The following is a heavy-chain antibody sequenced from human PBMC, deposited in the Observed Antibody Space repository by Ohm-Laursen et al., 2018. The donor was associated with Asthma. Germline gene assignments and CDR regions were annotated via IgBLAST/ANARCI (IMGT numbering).Heavy chain of an antibody. Sequence: SLRLSCAASGFTFSSHNMNWVRQIPGKGLEWVASISTASSFIYYADSVRGRFTTSRDNARNSVYLQMNSLRAEDTALYYCARIGPEWELPGREYSLHHWGEGTLVTVSS. V-gene: IGHV3-21*01. CDR3: ARIGPEWELPGREYSLHH. CDR2: ISTASSFI. J-gene: IGHJ1*01. D-gene: IGHD1-26*01. CDR1: GFTFSSHN.